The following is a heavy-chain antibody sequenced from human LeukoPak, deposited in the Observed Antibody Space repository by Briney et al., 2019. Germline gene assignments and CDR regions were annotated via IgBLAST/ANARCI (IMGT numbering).Heavy chain of an antibody. J-gene: IGHJ3*02. CDR2: ISAYNGNT. Sequence: ASVKVSCKASGYTFTSCGISWVRQAPGQGLEWMGWISAYNGNTNYAQKLQGRVTMTTDTSTSTAYMELRSLRSDDTAVYYCARGGALRYFDWLSLGGAFDIWGQGTMVTVSS. V-gene: IGHV1-18*04. CDR3: ARGGALRYFDWLSLGGAFDI. CDR1: GYTFTSCG. D-gene: IGHD3-9*01.